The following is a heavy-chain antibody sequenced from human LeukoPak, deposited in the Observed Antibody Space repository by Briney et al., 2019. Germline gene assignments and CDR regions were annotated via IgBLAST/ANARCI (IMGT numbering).Heavy chain of an antibody. V-gene: IGHV3-74*01. CDR2: ISSDGSST. CDR3: ARGGTYSSGLPGS. D-gene: IGHD5-18*01. Sequence: QPGGSLRLSCAASGFTFSGYWMHWVRQAPGKGLVWVSRISSDGSSTNYADSVKGRFTISRDNAKNTLYLQMNTLRAEDTAVYYCARGGTYSSGLPGSWGQGTLVTVSS. J-gene: IGHJ5*02. CDR1: GFTFSGYW.